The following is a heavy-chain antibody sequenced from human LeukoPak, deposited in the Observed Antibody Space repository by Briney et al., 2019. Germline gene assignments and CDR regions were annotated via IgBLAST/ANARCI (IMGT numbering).Heavy chain of an antibody. CDR3: AKASGWFSQALEN. Sequence: GGSLRLSCAASGFTFNSYWMHWVRQAPGKGLEWVSTISGSGSSTNYADSVRGRFTFSRDNSKNTVYLQMNTLRAEDSAVYYCAKASGWFSQALENWGQGTLVTVSS. CDR2: ISGSGSST. J-gene: IGHJ4*02. CDR1: GFTFNSYW. V-gene: IGHV3-23*01. D-gene: IGHD6-13*01.